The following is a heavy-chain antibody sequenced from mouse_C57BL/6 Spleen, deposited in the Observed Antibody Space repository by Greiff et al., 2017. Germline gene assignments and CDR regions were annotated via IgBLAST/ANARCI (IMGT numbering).Heavy chain of an antibody. J-gene: IGHJ2*01. V-gene: IGHV5-4*03. CDR1: GFTFSSYA. CDR2: ISDGGSYT. Sequence: DVMLVESGGGLVKPGGSLKLSCAASGFTFSSYAMSWVRQTPEKRLEWVATISDGGSYTYYPANVQGRFTISRDNAKNHLYLQMSHLKSEDTAMYYCARESTMVTSFDYWGQGTTLTVSS. D-gene: IGHD2-2*01. CDR3: ARESTMVTSFDY.